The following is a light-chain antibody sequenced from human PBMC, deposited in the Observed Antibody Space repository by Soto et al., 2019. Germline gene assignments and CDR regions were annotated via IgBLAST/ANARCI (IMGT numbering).Light chain of an antibody. V-gene: IGKV3-20*01. CDR2: GAS. CDR3: QQYGSSPPWT. CDR1: QSVSSSY. Sequence: EIVLTQSPGTLSLSPGERATLSCRANQSVSSSYLAWYQQKPGQAPRLLIYGASSRATGIPDRFSGSGSGTEFTLTIIRMEPEDFAVYYCQQYGSSPPWTFGQGTKVEIK. J-gene: IGKJ1*01.